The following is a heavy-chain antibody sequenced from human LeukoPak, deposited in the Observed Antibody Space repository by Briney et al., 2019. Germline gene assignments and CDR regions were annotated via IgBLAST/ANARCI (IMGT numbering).Heavy chain of an antibody. V-gene: IGHV4-39*01. CDR1: GGSIRSSSYY. Sequence: KSSETLSLTCTVSGGSIRSSSYYWGWIRQPPGKGLEWIGSIYYSGSTYYNPSLKSRVTISVDTSKNQFSLKLSSVTAADTAVYYCARLAVDTEYFDYWGQGTLVTVSS. CDR3: ARLAVDTEYFDY. CDR2: IYYSGST. D-gene: IGHD5-18*01. J-gene: IGHJ4*02.